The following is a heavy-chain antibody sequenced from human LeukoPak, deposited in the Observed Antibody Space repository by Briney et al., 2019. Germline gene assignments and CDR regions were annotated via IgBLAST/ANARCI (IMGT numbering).Heavy chain of an antibody. CDR2: IYYSGST. CDR3: ASSTVDDAFDI. Sequence: AESVALTCTVWSDSISSSSYYGGWVRQPPGRGEGWIGSIYYSGSTYYNPSRKSRVTISVDTSKNQFSLKLSSVTAADTAVYYCASSTVDDAFDIWGQGTMVTVSS. J-gene: IGHJ3*02. D-gene: IGHD2-15*01. CDR1: SDSISSSSYY. V-gene: IGHV4-39*01.